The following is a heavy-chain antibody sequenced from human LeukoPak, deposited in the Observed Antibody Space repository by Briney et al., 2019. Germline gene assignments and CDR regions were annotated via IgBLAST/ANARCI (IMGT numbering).Heavy chain of an antibody. CDR1: GGTFSSYA. CDR3: ARGRLYCSGGSCSTGPDY. Sequence: SVKVSCKASGGTFSSYAISWVRQAPGQGLEWMGGIIPIFGTANYAQKFQGRVTITADESTSTAYMGLSSLRSEDTAVYYCARGRLYCSGGSCSTGPDYWGQGTLVTVSS. J-gene: IGHJ4*02. CDR2: IIPIFGTA. D-gene: IGHD2-15*01. V-gene: IGHV1-69*01.